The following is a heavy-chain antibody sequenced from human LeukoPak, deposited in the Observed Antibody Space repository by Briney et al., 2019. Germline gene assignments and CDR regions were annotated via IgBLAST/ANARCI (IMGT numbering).Heavy chain of an antibody. CDR2: IIPIFGTA. CDR1: GGTFSSYA. Sequence: ASVKVSCKASGGTFSSYAISWVRQAPGQGLEWMGGIIPIFGTANYAQKFQGRVTITADESTSTAYMELSSLRSEDTAVYYCARDLRRYGSGSLMFDYWGQGTLVTVSS. J-gene: IGHJ4*02. CDR3: ARDLRRYGSGSLMFDY. D-gene: IGHD3-10*01. V-gene: IGHV1-69*13.